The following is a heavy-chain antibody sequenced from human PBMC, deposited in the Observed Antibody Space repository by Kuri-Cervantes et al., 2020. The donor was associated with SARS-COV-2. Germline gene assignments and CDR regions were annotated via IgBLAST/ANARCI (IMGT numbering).Heavy chain of an antibody. V-gene: IGHV1-58*02. Sequence: SVKVSCKASGFTFTSSAMQWVRQARGQRLEWIGWIVVGSGNTNYAQKFQERVTITRDMSTSTAYMELSGLRSEDTAVYYCAAPITGTTDYYYYYGMDVWGQGTTVTVSS. J-gene: IGHJ6*02. CDR2: IVVGSGNT. CDR1: GFTFTSSA. CDR3: AAPITGTTDYYYYYGMDV. D-gene: IGHD1-7*01.